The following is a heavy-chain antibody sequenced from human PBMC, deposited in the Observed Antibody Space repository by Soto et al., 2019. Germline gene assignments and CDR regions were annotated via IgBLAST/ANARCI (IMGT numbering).Heavy chain of an antibody. Sequence: ASVKVSCKASGYTFTSYYMHWVRQAPGQGLEWMGIINPSGGSTTYAQKFQGRVTMTRDTSTTTVYMELSSLTSEDTAVYYCARQNCSGDSCALAARYYYYGMDVWGQGTTVTVSS. CDR3: ARQNCSGDSCALAARYYYYGMDV. CDR1: GYTFTSYY. D-gene: IGHD2-15*01. CDR2: INPSGGST. V-gene: IGHV1-46*01. J-gene: IGHJ6*02.